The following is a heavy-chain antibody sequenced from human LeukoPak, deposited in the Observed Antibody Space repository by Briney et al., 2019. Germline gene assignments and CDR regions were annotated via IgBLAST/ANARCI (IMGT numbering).Heavy chain of an antibody. J-gene: IGHJ4*02. V-gene: IGHV3-7*01. CDR1: GFTFRSHW. CDR2: INQDASDK. CDR3: ARSFLSIAAAATDY. D-gene: IGHD6-13*01. Sequence: PGGSLRLSCAASGFTFRSHWMSWVRQAPGEGLEWVASINQDASDKRYVDSVKGRFTISRDNAKNSLYLQMNSLRAEDTAVYYCARSFLSIAAAATDYWGQGTLVTVSS.